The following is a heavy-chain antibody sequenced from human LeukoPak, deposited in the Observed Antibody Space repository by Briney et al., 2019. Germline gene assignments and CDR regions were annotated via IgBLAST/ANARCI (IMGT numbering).Heavy chain of an antibody. CDR3: APGFDGGKSGTDVDY. Sequence: PGRSLRLSCAASGFTFSSYAMHWVRQAPGKGLEWVAVISYDGSNKYYADSVKGRFTISRDNSKNTLYLQMNSLKTEDTAVYYCAPGFDGGKSGTDVDYWGQGTLVTVSS. D-gene: IGHD4-23*01. V-gene: IGHV3-30-3*01. CDR1: GFTFSSYA. J-gene: IGHJ4*02. CDR2: ISYDGSNK.